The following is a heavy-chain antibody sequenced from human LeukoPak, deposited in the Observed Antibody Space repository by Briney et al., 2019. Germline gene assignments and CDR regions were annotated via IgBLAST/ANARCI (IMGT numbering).Heavy chain of an antibody. CDR3: AGFAYYYGSGSRSFDY. V-gene: IGHV4-39*01. CDR1: GGSISSSSYY. Sequence: SETLSLTCTVSGGSISSSSYYWGWLRQPPGKGLEWIGSIYYSGSTYYNPSLKSRVTISVDTSKNQFSLKLSSVTAADTAVYYCAGFAYYYGSGSRSFDYWGQGTLVTVSS. J-gene: IGHJ4*02. D-gene: IGHD3-10*01. CDR2: IYYSGST.